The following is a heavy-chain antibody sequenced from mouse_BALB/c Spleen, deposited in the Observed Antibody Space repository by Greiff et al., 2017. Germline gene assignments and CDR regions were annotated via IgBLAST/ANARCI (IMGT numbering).Heavy chain of an antibody. CDR3: ARARGYYVDFDY. Sequence: VQLVESGAELVRPGTSVKVSCKASGYAFTNYLIEWVKQRPGQGLEWIGVINPGSGGTNYNEKFKGKATLTADKSSSTAYMQLSSLTSDDSAVYFCARARGYYVDFDYWGQGTTLTVSS. J-gene: IGHJ2*01. CDR2: INPGSGGT. V-gene: IGHV1-54*01. CDR1: GYAFTNYL. D-gene: IGHD2-3*01.